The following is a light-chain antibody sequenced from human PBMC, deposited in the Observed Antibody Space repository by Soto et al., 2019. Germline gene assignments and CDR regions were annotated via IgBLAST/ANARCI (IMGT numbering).Light chain of an antibody. CDR1: KLGDKY. CDR2: QHS. Sequence: SYELTQPPSVSVSPGQTASITCSGAKLGDKYTCWYQQKPGQSPVLVIYQHSQRPSGIPERFSGSNSGNPATLTISGTQAMDEADYYCQAWDSSTDVVFGGGTKLTVL. J-gene: IGLJ2*01. CDR3: QAWDSSTDVV. V-gene: IGLV3-1*01.